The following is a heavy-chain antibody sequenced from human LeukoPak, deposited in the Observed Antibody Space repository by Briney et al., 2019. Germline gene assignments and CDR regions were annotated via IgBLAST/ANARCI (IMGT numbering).Heavy chain of an antibody. V-gene: IGHV3-23*01. CDR2: ISGSGGST. J-gene: IGHJ4*02. CDR3: AKREYGIAAAGHFDY. CDR1: GFTFSSYP. Sequence: GGSLRLSCAASGFTFSSYPMSWVRQAPGKGLEWVSAISGSGGSTYYADSVKGRFTISRDNSKNTLYLQMNSLRAEDTAVYYCAKREYGIAAAGHFDYWGQGTLVTVSS. D-gene: IGHD6-13*01.